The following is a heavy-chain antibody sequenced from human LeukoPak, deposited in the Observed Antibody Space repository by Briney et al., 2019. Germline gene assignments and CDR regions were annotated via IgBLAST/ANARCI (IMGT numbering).Heavy chain of an antibody. CDR1: GGSFSGYY. D-gene: IGHD2-2*01. CDR2: INHSGST. Sequence: SETMSLTCAVDGGSFSGYYWSWIRQPPGKGLEWIGEINHSGSTNYNPSLKRRVTISVDTSKNQSSLKLSSVTAADTAVYYSARGPGCSSTSCYAAAGSFDPWGQGTLVPVSS. V-gene: IGHV4-34*01. CDR3: ARGPGCSSTSCYAAAGSFDP. J-gene: IGHJ5*02.